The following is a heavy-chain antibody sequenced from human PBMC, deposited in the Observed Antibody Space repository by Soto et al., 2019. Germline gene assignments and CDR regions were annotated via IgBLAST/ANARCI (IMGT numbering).Heavy chain of an antibody. CDR1: GFTVSSYA. Sequence: GGALRLSCAASGFTVSSYAMHWVRQAPGKGLEWVAVISYDGSNKYYADSVKGRFTISRDNSKNTLYLQMNSLRAEDTAVYYCARDLGITGTMSGFYYYYYGMDVWGQGTTVTVSS. J-gene: IGHJ6*02. CDR2: ISYDGSNK. D-gene: IGHD1-20*01. V-gene: IGHV3-30-3*01. CDR3: ARDLGITGTMSGFYYYYYGMDV.